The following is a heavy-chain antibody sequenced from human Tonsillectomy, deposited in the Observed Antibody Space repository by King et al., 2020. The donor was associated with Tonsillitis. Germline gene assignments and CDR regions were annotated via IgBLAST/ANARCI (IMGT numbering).Heavy chain of an antibody. CDR3: ARTGYSSGCFDY. J-gene: IGHJ4*02. D-gene: IGHD6-19*01. Sequence: VTLKESGPALVKPTQTLTLTCTFSGFSLSTSGMCVSWIRQPPGKALEWLARIDWDDVKYYSTSLKTRLTISKETSKNQVVLTMTNMDPVDTATYYCARTGYSSGCFDYWGQGTLVTVSS. CDR1: GFSLSTSGMC. V-gene: IGHV2-70*15. CDR2: IDWDDVK.